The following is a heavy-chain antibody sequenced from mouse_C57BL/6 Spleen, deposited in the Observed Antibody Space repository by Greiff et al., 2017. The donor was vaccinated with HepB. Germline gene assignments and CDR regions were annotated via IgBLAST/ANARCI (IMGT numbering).Heavy chain of an antibody. V-gene: IGHV6-6*01. CDR1: GFTFSDAW. D-gene: IGHD2-4*01. CDR2: IRNKANNHAT. CDR3: TRLDDYDYAMDY. J-gene: IGHJ4*01. Sequence: EVKVEESGGGLVQPGGSMKLSCAASGFTFSDAWMDWVRQSPEKGLEWVAEIRNKANNHATYYAESVKGRFTISRDDSKSSVYLQMNSLRAEDTGIYYCTRLDDYDYAMDYWGQGTSVTVSS.